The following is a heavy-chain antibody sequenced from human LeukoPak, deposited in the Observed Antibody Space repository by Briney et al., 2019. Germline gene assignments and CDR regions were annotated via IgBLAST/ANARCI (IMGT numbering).Heavy chain of an antibody. J-gene: IGHJ4*02. D-gene: IGHD6-13*01. CDR2: ISPAGGTT. Sequence: GGSLRLSCAASGFTFSSYSMNWVRQLPGGGLEWVSTISPAGGTTYYAESMKGRFTISRDNPKSTLYLQMNSLRVEDTAIYYCTKVRSGSSNWALRVFDYWGQGALVAVSS. CDR1: GFTFSSYS. V-gene: IGHV3-23*01. CDR3: TKVRSGSSNWALRVFDY.